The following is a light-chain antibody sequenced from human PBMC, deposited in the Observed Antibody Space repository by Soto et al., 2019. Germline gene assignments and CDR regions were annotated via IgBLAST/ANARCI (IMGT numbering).Light chain of an antibody. J-gene: IGLJ2*01. CDR1: SPNIGNNY. CDR3: ATWDGSLPAEV. CDR2: DNN. V-gene: IGLV1-51*01. Sequence: QSVLTQPPSVSAAPGQKVTISCSGSSPNIGNNYVSWYQQLPGTAPKLLIYDNNKRPSGIPDRFSGSKSGTSGTLDITGLQTGDEADYYCATWDGSLPAEVFGGGTKLTVL.